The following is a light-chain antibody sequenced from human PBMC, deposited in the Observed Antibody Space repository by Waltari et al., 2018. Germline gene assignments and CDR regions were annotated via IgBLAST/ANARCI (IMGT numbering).Light chain of an antibody. J-gene: IGLJ2*01. CDR3: SSYAGSSNLI. Sequence: QSALTQPPSASGSPGQPVTISCTGTSSHIGSSKYVTWYQQHPPKAPKLMIYEVTKRPSGVPDRFSGSKSGNTASLTVSGLQADDEADYYCSSYAGSSNLIFGGGTKLTVL. V-gene: IGLV2-8*01. CDR1: SSHIGSSKY. CDR2: EVT.